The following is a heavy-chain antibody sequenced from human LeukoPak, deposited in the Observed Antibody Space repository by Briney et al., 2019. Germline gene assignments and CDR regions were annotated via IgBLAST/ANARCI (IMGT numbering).Heavy chain of an antibody. CDR1: GGSFSGYY. D-gene: IGHD4-11*01. Sequence: SETLSLTCAVYGGSFSGYYWSWIRQHPGKGLEWIGEINHSGSTNYNPSLKSRVTISVDTSKNQFSLKLSSVTAADTAVYYCARIRRNYSNYVRAGGYHFDYWGQGTLVTVSS. CDR2: INHSGST. CDR3: ARIRRNYSNYVRAGGYHFDY. V-gene: IGHV4-34*01. J-gene: IGHJ4*02.